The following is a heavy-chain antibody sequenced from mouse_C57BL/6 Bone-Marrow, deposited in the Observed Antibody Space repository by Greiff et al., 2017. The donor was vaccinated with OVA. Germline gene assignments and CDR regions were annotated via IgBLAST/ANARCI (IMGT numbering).Heavy chain of an antibody. CDR3: ARGGYSYWYFDV. J-gene: IGHJ1*03. V-gene: IGHV1-54*01. CDR1: GYAFTNYL. D-gene: IGHD2-14*01. CDR2: INPGSGGT. Sequence: QVQLQQSGAELVRPGTSVKVSCKASGYAFTNYLIEWVKQRPGQGLEWIGVINPGSGGTNYNEKFKGKATLTADKSSSTAYMQLSSLTSEDSAVYFCARGGYSYWYFDVWGTGTTVTVSS.